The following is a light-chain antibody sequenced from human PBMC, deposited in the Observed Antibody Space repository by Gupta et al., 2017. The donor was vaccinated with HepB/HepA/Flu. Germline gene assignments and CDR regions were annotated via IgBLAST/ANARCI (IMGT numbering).Light chain of an antibody. V-gene: IGLV3-1*01. J-gene: IGLJ2*01. CDR2: QDT. Sequence: SYELTQPPSVSVSPGQTASITCSGYQLGNKYASWYQQKPGQSPILVIYQDTERPSGISERFSGSNSGNTATLTLSGTQATDEADYYCQAWDSNTVAFGGGTKLTVL. CDR3: QAWDSNTVA. CDR1: QLGNKY.